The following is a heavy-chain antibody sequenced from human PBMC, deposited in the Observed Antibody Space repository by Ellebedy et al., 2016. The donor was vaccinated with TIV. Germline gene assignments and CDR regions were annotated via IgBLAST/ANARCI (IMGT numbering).Heavy chain of an antibody. CDR2: IDDSGIT. J-gene: IGHJ5*01. CDR3: ARADNVETFSGWFDS. CDR1: GGSISRGAFY. V-gene: IGHV4-31*03. D-gene: IGHD1-14*01. Sequence: SETLSLTXSVSGGSISRGAFYWNWLRQHPGKGLEWIGNIDDSGITYYNPSLKNRVIISVDTSRKYFSLKLNSVTAADTAVYYCARADNVETFSGWFDSWGQGTLVTVSS.